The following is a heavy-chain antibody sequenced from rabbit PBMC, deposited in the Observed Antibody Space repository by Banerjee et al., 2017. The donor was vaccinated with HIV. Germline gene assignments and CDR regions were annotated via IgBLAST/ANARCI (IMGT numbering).Heavy chain of an antibody. V-gene: IGHV1S45*01. Sequence: QEQLEESGGDLVKPEGSLTLTCTASGFSFSNKYVMCWVRQAPGKGLEWIACINTSSGNTVYATWAKGRFTISKTSWTTVTLQMTSLTAADTATYFCVRGRATSGYSGAFKLWGPGTLVTVS. CDR2: INTSSGNT. CDR3: VRGRATSGYSGAFKL. J-gene: IGHJ4*01. D-gene: IGHD1-1*01. CDR1: GFSFSNKYV.